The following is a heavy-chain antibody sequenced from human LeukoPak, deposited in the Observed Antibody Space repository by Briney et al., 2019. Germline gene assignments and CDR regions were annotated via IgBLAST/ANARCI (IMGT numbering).Heavy chain of an antibody. CDR3: ARYYDSSGYFDY. V-gene: IGHV1-58*01. CDR2: IVVGSGNT. D-gene: IGHD3-22*01. J-gene: IGHJ4*02. Sequence: GASVKVSCKASGFTFTSSAVQWVRQARGQRLEWIGWIVVGSGNTNYAQKFQERVTITRDMSTSTAYMELSSLRSEDTAVYYCARYYDSSGYFDYWGQGTLVTVSS. CDR1: GFTFTSSA.